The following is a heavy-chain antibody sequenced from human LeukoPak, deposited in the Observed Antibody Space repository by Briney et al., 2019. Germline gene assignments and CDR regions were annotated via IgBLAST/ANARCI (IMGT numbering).Heavy chain of an antibody. J-gene: IGHJ4*02. D-gene: IGHD1-26*01. CDR3: AREGWRWELLGLLDY. CDR1: GFTFNSYA. V-gene: IGHV3-30-3*01. CDR2: ISYDGSNK. Sequence: GGSLRLSCAASGFTFNSYAMHWVRQAPGKGLEWVAVISYDGSNKYYADSVKGRFTISRDNAKNSLYLQMNSLRAEDTAVYYCAREGWRWELLGLLDYWGQGTLVTVSS.